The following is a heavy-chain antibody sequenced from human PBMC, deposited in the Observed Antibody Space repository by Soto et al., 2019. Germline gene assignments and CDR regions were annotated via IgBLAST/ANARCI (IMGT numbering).Heavy chain of an antibody. V-gene: IGHV1-69*01. D-gene: IGHD2-2*01. CDR2: IIPIFGTA. J-gene: IGHJ6*02. CDR3: ARDSYCSSTSCYYYYGMDV. Sequence: QVQLVQSGAEVKKPGSSVKVSCKASGGTFSSYAISWVRQAPGQGLEWMGGIIPIFGTANYARKFQGRVTITADESTRTAYMELSSLRSEDTAVYYCARDSYCSSTSCYYYYGMDVWGQGTTVTVSS. CDR1: GGTFSSYA.